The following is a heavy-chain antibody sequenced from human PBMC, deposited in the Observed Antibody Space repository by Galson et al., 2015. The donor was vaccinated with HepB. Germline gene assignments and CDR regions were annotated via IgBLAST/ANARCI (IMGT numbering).Heavy chain of an antibody. V-gene: IGHV3-23*01. D-gene: IGHD6-13*01. CDR1: GFTFNNYV. CDR2: ISGSGGST. Sequence: SLRLSCAASGFTFNNYVTNWVRQSPGKGLEWVSSISGSGGSTYYAGSVKGRFTISRDNSRNAVFLQMNRLRAEDTAVYYCAKNSGSNWFVPYHFDSWGQGTLVTVSS. J-gene: IGHJ4*02. CDR3: AKNSGSNWFVPYHFDS.